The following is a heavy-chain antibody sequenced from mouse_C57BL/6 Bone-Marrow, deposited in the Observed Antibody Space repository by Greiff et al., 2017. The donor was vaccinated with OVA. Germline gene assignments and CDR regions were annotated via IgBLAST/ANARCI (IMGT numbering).Heavy chain of an antibody. D-gene: IGHD1-1*01. CDR2: IWSGGST. V-gene: IGHV2-2*01. J-gene: IGHJ1*03. Sequence: QVQLQQSGPGLVQPSQSLSITCTVSGFSFTSYGVHWVRQSPGKGLEWLGVIWSGGSTDYNAAFISRLSISKDNSKSQVFFKMNSLQADDTAIYYCARSLIITTVVATPYWYFDVWGTGTTVTVSS. CDR3: ARSLIITTVVATPYWYFDV. CDR1: GFSFTSYG.